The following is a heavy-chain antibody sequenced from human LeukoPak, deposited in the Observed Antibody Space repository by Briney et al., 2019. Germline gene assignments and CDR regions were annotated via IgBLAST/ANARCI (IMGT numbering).Heavy chain of an antibody. D-gene: IGHD3-16*01. J-gene: IGHJ4*02. Sequence: PSETLSLTCTVSGGSISSYYWSWIRQPPGKGLEWIGYIYYSGSTNYNPSLKSRVTISVDTSKNQFSLKLSSVTAADTAVYYCARALGRWGDYWGQGTLVTVSS. CDR1: GGSISSYY. CDR2: IYYSGST. CDR3: ARALGRWGDY. V-gene: IGHV4-59*01.